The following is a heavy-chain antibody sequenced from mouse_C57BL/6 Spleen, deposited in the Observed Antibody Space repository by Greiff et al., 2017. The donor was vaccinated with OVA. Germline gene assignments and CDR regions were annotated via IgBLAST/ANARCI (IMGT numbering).Heavy chain of an antibody. V-gene: IGHV1-52*01. J-gene: IGHJ4*01. D-gene: IGHD3-1*01. CDR2: FDPSDSVI. CDR1: GSTFTSYW. Sequence: QVQLQQPGPELVRPGSSVKLSCKASGSTFTSYWLHWVKQRPIQGLEWIGNFDPSDSVIHSNQKFKDKATLTVDKSSSTVYMQLSSMTYEDSAVYYCGRHLSYYAMDYWGQGTSVTVSS. CDR3: GRHLSYYAMDY.